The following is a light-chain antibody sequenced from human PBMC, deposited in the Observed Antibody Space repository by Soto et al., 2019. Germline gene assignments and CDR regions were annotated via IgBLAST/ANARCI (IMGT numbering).Light chain of an antibody. CDR1: QSISSW. CDR3: QQYNSYPYT. J-gene: IGKJ5*01. Sequence: DIKMTQSPSTLSESVGDRVTITCRASQSISSWLAWYQQKPGKAPKLLIYKASSLESGVPSRFSGSGSGTEFTLTISSLQPDDFATYYCQQYNSYPYTFGQGTRLEIK. V-gene: IGKV1-5*03. CDR2: KAS.